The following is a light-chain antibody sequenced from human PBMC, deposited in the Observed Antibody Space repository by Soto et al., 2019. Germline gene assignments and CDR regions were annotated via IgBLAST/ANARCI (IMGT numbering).Light chain of an antibody. J-gene: IGKJ3*01. CDR1: QSVSSY. Sequence: ESVLTQSPATLSLSPGERATLSCRASQSVSSYLAWYQQKPGQAPRLLIYDASNRANGIPARFSGSGSGTDFTLTISSLEPEDFAVYFCRQRSNWPPIFTFGPGTKVDI. V-gene: IGKV3-11*01. CDR3: RQRSNWPPIFT. CDR2: DAS.